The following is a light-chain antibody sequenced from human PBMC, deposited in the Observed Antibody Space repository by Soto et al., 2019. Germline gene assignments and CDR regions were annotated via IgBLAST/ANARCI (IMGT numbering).Light chain of an antibody. V-gene: IGKV3-20*01. Sequence: EIGLKQSPGTLSFSPGGRATLSCRASPSISSSYLGWYQQKPGQAPRLLIFCASIRATDIPDRFSGSGSETDFTLTISRLEPEDFAVYYCQQYGNSPFTFGPGTKVDIK. CDR2: CAS. CDR3: QQYGNSPFT. J-gene: IGKJ3*01. CDR1: PSISSSY.